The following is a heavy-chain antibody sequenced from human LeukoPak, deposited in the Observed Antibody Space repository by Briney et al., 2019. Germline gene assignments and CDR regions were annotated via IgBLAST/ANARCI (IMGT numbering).Heavy chain of an antibody. D-gene: IGHD2-21*01. CDR1: GGSISSGGYY. CDR3: ARHIPGYNWFDP. J-gene: IGHJ5*02. CDR2: IYYSGST. Sequence: SETLSLTCTVSGGSISSGGYYWSWIRQHPGKGLEWIGYIYYSGSTYYNPSLKSRVTISVDTSKNQFSLKLSSVTAADTAVYYCARHIPGYNWFDPWGQGTLVTVSS. V-gene: IGHV4-31*03.